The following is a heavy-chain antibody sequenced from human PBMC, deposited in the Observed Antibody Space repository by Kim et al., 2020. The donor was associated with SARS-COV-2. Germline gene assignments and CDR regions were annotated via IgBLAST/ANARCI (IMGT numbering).Heavy chain of an antibody. D-gene: IGHD3-22*01. CDR3: AKDPSRDSSGYYYGGVGGMDV. J-gene: IGHJ6*02. CDR2: ISGSGGST. CDR1: GFTFSSYA. Sequence: GGSLRLSCAASGFTFSSYAMSWVRQAPGKGLEWVSAISGSGGSTYYADSVKGRFTISRDNSKNTLYLQMNSLRAEDTAVYYCAKDPSRDSSGYYYGGVGGMDVWGQGTTVTVSS. V-gene: IGHV3-23*01.